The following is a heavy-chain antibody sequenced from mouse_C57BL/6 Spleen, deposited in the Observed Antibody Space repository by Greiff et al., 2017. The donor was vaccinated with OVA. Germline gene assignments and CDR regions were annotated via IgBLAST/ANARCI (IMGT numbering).Heavy chain of an antibody. CDR2: ISSGGSYT. Sequence: EVQGVESGGDLVKPGGSLKLSCAASGFTFSSYGMSWVRQTPDKRLEWVATISSGGSYTYYPDSVKGRFTISRDNAKNTLYLQMSSLKSEDTAMYYCARPLYDGYFFAYWGQGTLVTVSA. CDR1: GFTFSSYG. D-gene: IGHD2-3*01. CDR3: ARPLYDGYFFAY. J-gene: IGHJ3*01. V-gene: IGHV5-6*01.